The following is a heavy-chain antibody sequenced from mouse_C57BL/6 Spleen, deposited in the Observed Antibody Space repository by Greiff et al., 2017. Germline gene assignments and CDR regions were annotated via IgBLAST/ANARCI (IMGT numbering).Heavy chain of an antibody. J-gene: IGHJ3*01. Sequence: VQLQQSGPELVKPGASVKISCKASGYAFSSSWMNWVKQRPGKGLEWIGRIYPGDGDTNYNGKFKGKATLTADKSSSTAYMQLSSLTSEDSAVYFCARSPGPAWFAYWGQGTLVTVSA. V-gene: IGHV1-82*01. CDR2: IYPGDGDT. CDR3: ARSPGPAWFAY. CDR1: GYAFSSSW.